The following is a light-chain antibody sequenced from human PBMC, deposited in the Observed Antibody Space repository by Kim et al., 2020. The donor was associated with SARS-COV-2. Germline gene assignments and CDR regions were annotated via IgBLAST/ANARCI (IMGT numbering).Light chain of an antibody. CDR3: QQYHSAPCT. Sequence: DIQMTQSPSSLSAFVGNRVTITCRASQDISSSLAWYQQKPGKAPKLLLYGTSSLESGVPSRFSGSGSGPDYTLTIRSLQTEDFATYYCQQYHSAPCTFGQGTKLEI. V-gene: IGKV1-NL1*01. CDR1: QDISSS. J-gene: IGKJ2*02. CDR2: GTS.